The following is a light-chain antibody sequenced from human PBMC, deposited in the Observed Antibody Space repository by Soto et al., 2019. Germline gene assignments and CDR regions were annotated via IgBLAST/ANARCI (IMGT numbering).Light chain of an antibody. J-gene: IGKJ4*01. V-gene: IGKV3-20*01. CDR3: QPYGSSPPT. Sequence: EIVLTQSPGTLSLSPGERATLSCRASQSVYKNFLAWYQQKPGQAPRLLINGASNRATGIPDRFSGSGSGTDFSLAFDRLEPEDFAVYFCQPYGSSPPTFGGGTKVAIK. CDR1: QSVYKNF. CDR2: GAS.